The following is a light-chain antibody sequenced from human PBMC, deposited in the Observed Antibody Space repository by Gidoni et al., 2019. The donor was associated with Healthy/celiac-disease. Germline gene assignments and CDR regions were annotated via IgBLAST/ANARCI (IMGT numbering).Light chain of an antibody. CDR1: QSISSY. V-gene: IGKV1-39*01. CDR3: QQSYSTVIT. Sequence: DIQMTQSPSSLSASVGDRVTITCRASQSISSYLNWYQQKPGKAPKLLIYAASSLQSGVPSRFSGSGSGTDFTLTISSLQPEDFATYYCQQSYSTVITFGQETRLEIK. CDR2: AAS. J-gene: IGKJ5*01.